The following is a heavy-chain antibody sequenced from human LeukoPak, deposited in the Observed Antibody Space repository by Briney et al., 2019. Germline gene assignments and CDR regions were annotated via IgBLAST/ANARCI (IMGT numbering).Heavy chain of an antibody. V-gene: IGHV1-46*01. CDR1: GYIFTSYF. D-gene: IGHD5-18*01. CDR2: INPSRGST. J-gene: IGHJ5*02. CDR3: ARALPHRRLMDTTMEQHWFDP. Sequence: GASVKVSCKASGYIFTSYFMHWVRQAPGQGLEWMGLINPSRGSTRYAQKFQGRVTMTRDMSTSTVYMELSSLRSEDTAVYYCARALPHRRLMDTTMEQHWFDPWGQGTLVTVSS.